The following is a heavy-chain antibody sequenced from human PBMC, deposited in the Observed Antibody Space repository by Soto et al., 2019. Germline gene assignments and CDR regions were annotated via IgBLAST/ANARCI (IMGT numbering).Heavy chain of an antibody. CDR3: SGSARLRYFGWLPLPLGS. D-gene: IGHD3-9*01. Sequence: QVQLVESGGGLVKPGGSLRLSCAASGFTFSDYYMSWIRQAPGKGLEWVSYISSSGSTIYYTDSVKGRLTISRDNAKNSLYLQMNSLRAADTAVYYCSGSARLRYFGWLPLPLGSLGPGILVTISS. CDR2: ISSSGSTI. J-gene: IGHJ4*02. V-gene: IGHV3-11*01. CDR1: GFTFSDYY.